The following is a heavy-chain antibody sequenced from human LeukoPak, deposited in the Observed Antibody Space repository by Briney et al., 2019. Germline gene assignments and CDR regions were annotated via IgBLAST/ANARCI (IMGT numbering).Heavy chain of an antibody. CDR2: INHSGST. V-gene: IGHV4-34*01. D-gene: IGHD4-17*01. CDR1: GGSFSGYY. Sequence: PSETLSLTCAVYGGSFSGYYWSWIRQPPGKGLEWIGEINHSGSTNYNPSLKSRVTISVDTSKNQFSLKLSSVTAADTAVYYCAGPPGYGDYALDYWGQGTLVTVSS. CDR3: AGPPGYGDYALDY. J-gene: IGHJ4*02.